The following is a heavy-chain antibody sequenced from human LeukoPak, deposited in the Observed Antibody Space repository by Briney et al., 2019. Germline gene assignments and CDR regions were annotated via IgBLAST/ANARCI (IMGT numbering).Heavy chain of an antibody. CDR2: IYSGGST. CDR3: AGGAWGRIDY. J-gene: IGHJ4*02. CDR1: GFTVSSNY. V-gene: IGHV3-53*01. D-gene: IGHD7-27*01. Sequence: GGSLRLSCAASGFTVSSNYMNWVRQAPGKELEWVSVIYSGGSTYYADSGKGRFTISRDNSKNTLYLQMNSLRAEDTAVYYCAGGAWGRIDYWGQGTLVTVSS.